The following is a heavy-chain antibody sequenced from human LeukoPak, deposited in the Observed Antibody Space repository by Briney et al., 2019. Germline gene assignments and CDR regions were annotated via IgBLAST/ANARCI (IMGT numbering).Heavy chain of an antibody. Sequence: SETLSLTCTVSGGSIISSSYYWSWIRQPAGKGLEWIGHIYPSGNTNYNPSLKSRVTISVDTSKNQFSLKLSSVTAADTAVYYCARGVVRDCSGGSCFGFDPWGQGTLVTVSS. V-gene: IGHV4-61*09. D-gene: IGHD2-15*01. J-gene: IGHJ5*02. CDR2: IYPSGNT. CDR1: GGSIISSSYY. CDR3: ARGVVRDCSGGSCFGFDP.